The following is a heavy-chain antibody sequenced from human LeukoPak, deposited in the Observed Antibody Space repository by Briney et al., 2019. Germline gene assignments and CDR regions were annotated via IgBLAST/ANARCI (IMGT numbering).Heavy chain of an antibody. D-gene: IGHD3-10*01. CDR1: GYSFTSYW. V-gene: IGHV5-51*01. J-gene: IGHJ5*02. CDR2: IYPGDSDT. Sequence: GESLKISCKGSGYSFTSYWIGWVRQMPGKGLEWMAIIYPGDSDTRYSPSFQGQVTISADKSISTAYLQWSSLKASDTAMYYCARRPGSYYYGSGSYLGVAGNWFDPWGQGTLVTVSS. CDR3: ARRPGSYYYGSGSYLGVAGNWFDP.